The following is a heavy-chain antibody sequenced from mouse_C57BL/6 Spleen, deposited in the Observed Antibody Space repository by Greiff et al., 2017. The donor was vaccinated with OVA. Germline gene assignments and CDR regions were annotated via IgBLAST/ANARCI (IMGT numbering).Heavy chain of an antibody. V-gene: IGHV1-55*01. J-gene: IGHJ2*01. CDR1: GYTFTSYW. CDR3: ASYDGYPYFDY. D-gene: IGHD2-3*01. CDR2: IYPGSGST. Sequence: QVHVKQPGAELVKPGASVKMSCKASGYTFTSYWITWVKQRPGQGLEWIGDIYPGSGSTNYNEKFKSKATLTVDTSSSTAYMQLSSLTSEDSAVYYCASYDGYPYFDYWGQGTTLTVSS.